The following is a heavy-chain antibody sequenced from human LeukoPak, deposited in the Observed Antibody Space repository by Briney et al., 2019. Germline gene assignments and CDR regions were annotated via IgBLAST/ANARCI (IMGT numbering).Heavy chain of an antibody. CDR3: ARRVFDGSGTYSSFFDY. J-gene: IGHJ4*02. V-gene: IGHV5-51*01. CDR1: GYRFTSYW. Sequence: GESLQISCKGSGYRFTSYWIGWVRPMPGKGLEWMGIIYPGDSDTRYSPSFQGQVTISADKSISTAYLQWSSLKASDTAMYYCARRVFDGSGTYSSFFDYWGQGTLVTVSS. CDR2: IYPGDSDT. D-gene: IGHD3-10*01.